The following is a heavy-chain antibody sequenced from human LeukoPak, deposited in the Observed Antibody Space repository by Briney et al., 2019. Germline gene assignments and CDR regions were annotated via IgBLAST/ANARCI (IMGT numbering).Heavy chain of an antibody. CDR1: GYTFTSYD. CDR2: MNPNSGNT. D-gene: IGHD3-16*01. CDR3: ARGKAWGTGSYYSMDV. J-gene: IGHJ6*02. Sequence: ASVKVSCKASGYTFTSYDINWVRQATGQGLEWMGWMNPNSGNTGYAQKLQGRVTMTTDTSTSTAYMELRSLRSDDTAVYYCARGKAWGTGSYYSMDVWGQGTTVTVSS. V-gene: IGHV1-8*01.